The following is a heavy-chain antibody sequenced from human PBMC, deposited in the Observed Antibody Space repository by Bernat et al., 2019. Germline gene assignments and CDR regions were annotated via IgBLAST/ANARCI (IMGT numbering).Heavy chain of an antibody. CDR1: GFTFSSYA. CDR2: ISYDGSNK. J-gene: IGHJ4*02. V-gene: IGHV3-30-3*01. Sequence: HLVESGGGVVQPGRSLRLSCAASGFTFSSYAMHWVRQAPGKGLEWVAVISYDGSNKYYADSVKGRFTISRDNSKNTLYLQMNSLRAEDTAVYYCARESGDGYNYLGYWGQGTLVTVSS. D-gene: IGHD5-24*01. CDR3: ARESGDGYNYLGY.